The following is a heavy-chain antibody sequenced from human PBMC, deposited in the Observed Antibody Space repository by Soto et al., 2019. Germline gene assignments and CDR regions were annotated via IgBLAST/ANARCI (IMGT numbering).Heavy chain of an antibody. CDR3: ANLGVTIFGVPEAPGGMDV. J-gene: IGHJ6*02. CDR2: ISGSGGST. V-gene: IGHV3-23*01. D-gene: IGHD3-3*01. CDR1: GFTFSSSA. Sequence: GGSLRLSCAASGFTFSSSAMSGVRQAPGKGLEWVSAISGSGGSTYYADSVKGRFTISRDNSKNTLYLQMNSLRAEDTAVYYWANLGVTIFGVPEAPGGMDVWGQGTTVTVPS.